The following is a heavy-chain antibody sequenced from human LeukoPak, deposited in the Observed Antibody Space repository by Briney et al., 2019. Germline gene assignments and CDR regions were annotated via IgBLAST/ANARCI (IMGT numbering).Heavy chain of an antibody. Sequence: SETLSLTCAVYGGSFSGYYWSWIRQPPGKGLEWIGEINHSGSTNYNPSLKSRVTMSVDTSKNQFSLKLSSVTAADTAVYYCARGIGGATTIYYYYYYYMDVWGKGTTVTVSS. D-gene: IGHD1-26*01. CDR3: ARGIGGATTIYYYYYYYMDV. CDR1: GGSFSGYY. J-gene: IGHJ6*03. V-gene: IGHV4-34*01. CDR2: INHSGST.